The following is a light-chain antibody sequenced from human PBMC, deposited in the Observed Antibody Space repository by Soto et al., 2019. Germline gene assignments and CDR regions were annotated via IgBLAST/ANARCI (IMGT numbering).Light chain of an antibody. CDR1: QSVDSY. CDR2: GAS. CDR3: HQRQYWPPIT. V-gene: IGKV3-15*01. J-gene: IGKJ5*01. Sequence: EVVLTQSPVTLSLSPGERAALSFRASQSVDSYLAWYQQKPGQAPRLLIYGASTRATGIPARFSGSGSGTEFTLTISSLQSEDFAVYYCHQRQYWPPITFGQGTRLEI.